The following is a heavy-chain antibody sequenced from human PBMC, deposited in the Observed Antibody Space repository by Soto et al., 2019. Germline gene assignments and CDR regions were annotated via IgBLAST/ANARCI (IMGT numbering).Heavy chain of an antibody. D-gene: IGHD2-2*01. CDR1: EGCISGYY. Sequence: SQTRGVCEGCISGYYRSWISKTPGKGLEWIGEINHSGSTNYNPSLKSRVTISVDTSKNQFSLKLSSVTAADTAVYYCARGQFYCSSTSCYGNWFDPWGQGTLVTVSS. CDR3: ARGQFYCSSTSCYGNWFDP. V-gene: IGHV4-34*01. J-gene: IGHJ5*02. CDR2: INHSGST.